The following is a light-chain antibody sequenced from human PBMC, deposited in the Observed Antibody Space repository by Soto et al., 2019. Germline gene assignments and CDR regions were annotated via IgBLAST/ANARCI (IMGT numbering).Light chain of an antibody. CDR2: SND. Sequence: QAVVTQPPSASGTPGQRVTIACSGSSSNIGRNTVHWYQQLPGTTPKLLIYSNDQRHSGVPDRFSGSKSGSSASLAISGLQSEDEADYYCAAWDDSLNGVVFGGGTKLTVL. CDR3: AAWDDSLNGVV. J-gene: IGLJ2*01. CDR1: SSNIGRNT. V-gene: IGLV1-44*01.